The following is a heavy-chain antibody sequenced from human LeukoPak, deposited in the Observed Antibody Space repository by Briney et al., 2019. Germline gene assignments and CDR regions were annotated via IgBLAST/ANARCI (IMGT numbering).Heavy chain of an antibody. CDR3: ARALVVVAATHWFDP. V-gene: IGHV1-18*01. D-gene: IGHD2-15*01. CDR2: ISAYNGNT. J-gene: IGHJ5*02. CDR1: GYTFTSYG. Sequence: GASVKVSCKASGYTFTSYGISWVRQVPGQGLEWMGWISAYNGNTNYAQKLQGRVTMTTDTSTSTAYMELRSLRSDDTAVYYCARALVVVAATHWFDPWGQGTLVTVSS.